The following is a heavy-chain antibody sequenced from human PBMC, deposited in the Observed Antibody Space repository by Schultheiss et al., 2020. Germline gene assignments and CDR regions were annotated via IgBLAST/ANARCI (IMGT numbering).Heavy chain of an antibody. V-gene: IGHV3-23*01. CDR3: AKDVRRVVVVAATHRDDY. Sequence: GGSLRLSCAASGFTFSSYAMSWVRQAPGKGLEWVSAISGSGGSTYYADSVKGRFTISRDNSKNTLYLQMNSLRAEDTAVYYCAKDVRRVVVVAATHRDDYWGQGTLVTVSS. J-gene: IGHJ4*02. CDR2: ISGSGGST. D-gene: IGHD2-15*01. CDR1: GFTFSSYA.